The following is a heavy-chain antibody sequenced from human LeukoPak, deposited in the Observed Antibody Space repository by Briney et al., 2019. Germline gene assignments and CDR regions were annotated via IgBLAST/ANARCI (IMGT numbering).Heavy chain of an antibody. CDR1: GFTFSSYV. V-gene: IGHV3-23*01. D-gene: IGHD5-12*01. J-gene: IGHJ4*02. CDR2: ISGSGDST. CDR3: APDPNKWLRNY. Sequence: GGSLRLSCAASGFTFSSYVIGWVRQAPGKGLEWVSAISGSGDSTYYADSVKGRFTISRDNSKNTLYLQMNSLRAEDTAVYYCAPDPNKWLRNYWGQGTLVTVSP.